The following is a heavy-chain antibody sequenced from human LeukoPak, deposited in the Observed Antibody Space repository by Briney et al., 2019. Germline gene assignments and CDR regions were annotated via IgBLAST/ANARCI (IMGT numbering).Heavy chain of an antibody. CDR3: ARSPSQYYDFWSGYQQWDY. V-gene: IGHV1-69*05. CDR1: GGTFSSYA. CDR2: IIPIFGTA. J-gene: IGHJ4*02. D-gene: IGHD3-3*01. Sequence: SVKVSCKASGGTFSSYAISRVRQAPGQGLEWMGGIIPIFGTANYAQKFQGRVTITTDESTSTAYMELSSLRSEDTAVYYCARSPSQYYDFWSGYQQWDYWGQGTLVTVSS.